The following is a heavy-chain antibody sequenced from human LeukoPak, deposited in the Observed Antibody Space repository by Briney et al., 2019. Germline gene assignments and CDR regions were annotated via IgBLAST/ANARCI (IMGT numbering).Heavy chain of an antibody. Sequence: ASVKVSCKVSGYTLTELSMHWVRQAPGKGLEWMGGFDPEDGETIYAQKFQGRVTMTEDTSTDTAYMELSSLRSEDTAVYYCATTEYSSSSYYFDFWGPGPLVTVSS. CDR1: GYTLTELS. V-gene: IGHV1-24*01. D-gene: IGHD6-6*01. CDR2: FDPEDGET. CDR3: ATTEYSSSSYYFDF. J-gene: IGHJ4*02.